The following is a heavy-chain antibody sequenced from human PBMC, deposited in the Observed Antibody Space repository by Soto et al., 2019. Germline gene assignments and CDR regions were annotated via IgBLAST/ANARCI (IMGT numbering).Heavy chain of an antibody. Sequence: QVQLQQWGAGLLKPSETLSLTCAVYGGSFSGYYWSWIRQPPGKGLEWIGEINHRGSTNYSPSLTSRVTISVDTSKNQFSLKLSSVTAADTAVYYCARGGRIVGTTPLLDYWGQGALVTVSS. V-gene: IGHV4-34*01. CDR3: ARGGRIVGTTPLLDY. D-gene: IGHD1-26*01. CDR1: GGSFSGYY. J-gene: IGHJ4*02. CDR2: INHRGST.